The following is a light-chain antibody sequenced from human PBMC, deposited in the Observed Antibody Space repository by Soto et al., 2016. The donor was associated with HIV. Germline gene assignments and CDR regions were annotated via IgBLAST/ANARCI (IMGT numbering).Light chain of an antibody. J-gene: IGKJ4*01. CDR3: LQDYNYPLT. Sequence: IQMTQSPSSLSASVGDRVTITCRASQSISSYLNWYQQKPGKAPKLLIYAASNLQSGVPSRFSGSGSGTDFTLTISSLQPEDFATYYCLQDYNYPLTFGGGTKVEIK. CDR2: AAS. CDR1: QSISSY. V-gene: IGKV1-6*01.